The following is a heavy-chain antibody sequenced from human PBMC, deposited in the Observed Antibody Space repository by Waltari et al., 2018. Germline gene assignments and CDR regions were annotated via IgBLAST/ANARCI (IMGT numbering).Heavy chain of an antibody. Sequence: EVQLVESGGVVVQPGGSLRLSCAASGFTFDDYAMHWVRQAPGKGLGWVSLISWDGGSTYYADSVKGRFTISRDNSKNSLYLQMNSLRAEDTALYYCANGGPYGPLDYWGQGTLVTVSS. CDR3: ANGGPYGPLDY. J-gene: IGHJ4*02. V-gene: IGHV3-43D*03. CDR2: ISWDGGST. CDR1: GFTFDDYA. D-gene: IGHD3-16*01.